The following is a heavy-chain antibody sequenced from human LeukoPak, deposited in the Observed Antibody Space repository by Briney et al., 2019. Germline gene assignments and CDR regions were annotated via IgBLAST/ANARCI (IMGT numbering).Heavy chain of an antibody. D-gene: IGHD3-10*01. CDR2: INTGNGNT. V-gene: IGHV1-3*03. Sequence: ASVKVSCKASGYTFTSYTMHWVRQAPGQRLEWMGWINTGNGNTKYSQEFQGRVTITRDTSASTAYMELSSLRAEDMAVYYCARAPVWFGEPYFDYWGQGTLVTVSS. CDR3: ARAPVWFGEPYFDY. J-gene: IGHJ4*02. CDR1: GYTFTSYT.